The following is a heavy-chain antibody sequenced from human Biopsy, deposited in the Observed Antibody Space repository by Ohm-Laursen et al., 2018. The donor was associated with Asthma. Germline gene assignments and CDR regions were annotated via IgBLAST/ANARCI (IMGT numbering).Heavy chain of an antibody. CDR2: INSVFGTT. CDR1: GGTFTTYV. CDR3: ARKAGSCISRTCYSLDF. Sequence: SVKVSCKSLGGTFTTYVIGWVRQAPGQGLEWLGGINSVFGTTTYPQKFQDRVTITADDSTSTVYMELSSLRSEDTAVYYCARKAGSCISRTCYSLDFWGQGTLVTVSS. D-gene: IGHD2-2*01. V-gene: IGHV1-69*13. J-gene: IGHJ4*02.